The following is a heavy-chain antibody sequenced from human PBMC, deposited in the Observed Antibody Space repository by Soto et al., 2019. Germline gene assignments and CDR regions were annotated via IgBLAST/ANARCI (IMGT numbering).Heavy chain of an antibody. V-gene: IGHV3-23*01. CDR3: AKDGGYYYDSSGYYADY. Sequence: GGSLRLSCAASGFTFSSYAMSWVRQAPGKGLEWVSAISGSGGSTYYADSVKGRFTISRDNSKNTLYLQMNSLRAEDTAVYYCAKDGGYYYDSSGYYADYWGQGTLVTVSS. CDR2: ISGSGGST. CDR1: GFTFSSYA. D-gene: IGHD3-22*01. J-gene: IGHJ4*02.